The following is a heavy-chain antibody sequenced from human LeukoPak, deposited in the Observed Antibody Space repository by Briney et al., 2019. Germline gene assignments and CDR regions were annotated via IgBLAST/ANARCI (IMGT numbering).Heavy chain of an antibody. V-gene: IGHV3-33*06. CDR1: GFTFSYYG. Sequence: GGSLRLSCAAPGFTFSYYGMHWVRQAPGRRLEWVALIWYDGSNNYYADSVKGRFTISRDNSKNSLYLQMNSLRAEDTAVYYCAKNHYYDSSGLDAFDIWGQGTLVTISS. J-gene: IGHJ3*02. D-gene: IGHD3-22*01. CDR3: AKNHYYDSSGLDAFDI. CDR2: IWYDGSNN.